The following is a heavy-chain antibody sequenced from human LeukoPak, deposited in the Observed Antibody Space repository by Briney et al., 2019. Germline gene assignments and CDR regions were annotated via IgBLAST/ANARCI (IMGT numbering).Heavy chain of an antibody. J-gene: IGHJ3*02. V-gene: IGHV1-69*06. Sequence: SVKVSCKAAGGTFSSYAISWVRQAPGQGLEWMGGIIPIFGTANYAQKFQGRVTITADKSTSTAYMELSSLRSEDTAVYYCARDPVEIYDSSGFAFDIWGQGTMVTVSS. D-gene: IGHD3-22*01. CDR2: IIPIFGTA. CDR3: ARDPVEIYDSSGFAFDI. CDR1: GGTFSSYA.